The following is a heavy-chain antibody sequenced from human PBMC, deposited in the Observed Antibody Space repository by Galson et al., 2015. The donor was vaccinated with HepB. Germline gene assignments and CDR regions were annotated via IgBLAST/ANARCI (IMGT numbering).Heavy chain of an antibody. CDR2: INHSGNV. J-gene: IGHJ4*02. V-gene: IGHV4-34*01. D-gene: IGHD5-18*01. Sequence: ETLSLTCAVYGGSFSVYHWTWIRQSPGKGLAWIGEINHSGNVNYNPSLENRVTISVDTSKNQFSLKLSSMTAADTAVYYCATISWGTMSASHRRGFSPFDYWGQGTLVTVSS. CDR3: ATISWGTMSASHRRGFSPFDY. CDR1: GGSFSVYH.